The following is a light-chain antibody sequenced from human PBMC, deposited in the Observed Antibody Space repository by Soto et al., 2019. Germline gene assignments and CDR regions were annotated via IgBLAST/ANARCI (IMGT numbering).Light chain of an antibody. Sequence: DIPMTQSPSSLSASVGDRATITCRASQTISTYLNWYQQKPGKAPRLLIYDASSLLSGVPSRFSGSGSGTDFTLTIASLQPEDFSTYYCQQSDSTPYTFGQGTKVE. V-gene: IGKV1-39*01. CDR1: QTISTY. CDR3: QQSDSTPYT. J-gene: IGKJ2*01. CDR2: DAS.